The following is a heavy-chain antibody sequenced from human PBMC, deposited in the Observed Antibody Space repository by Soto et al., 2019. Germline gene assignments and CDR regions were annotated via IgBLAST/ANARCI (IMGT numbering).Heavy chain of an antibody. D-gene: IGHD3-10*01. CDR3: TTIKPKLLWFGES. CDR2: IKSKADGGTT. V-gene: IGHV3-15*01. Sequence: EVQLVESGGGLVKPGGSLRLSCAASGFTFSNAWMSWVRQAPGKGLEWVGRIKSKADGGTTDYAAPVKGRFTISRDDSKNTLFLQMNSLKTEDTAVYYCTTIKPKLLWFGESGGQGTLVTVSS. CDR1: GFTFSNAW. J-gene: IGHJ1*01.